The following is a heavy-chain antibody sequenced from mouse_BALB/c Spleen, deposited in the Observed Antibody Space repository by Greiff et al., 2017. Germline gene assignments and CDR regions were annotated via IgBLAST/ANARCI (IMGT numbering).Heavy chain of an antibody. J-gene: IGHJ4*01. CDR1: GFTFSSFG. D-gene: IGHD2-4*01. CDR2: ISSGSSTI. Sequence: EVQLVESGGGLVQPGGSLKLSCAASGFTFSSFGMHWVRQAPEKGLEWVAYISSGSSTIYYADTVKGRFTISRDNPKNTLFLQMTSLRSEDTAMYYCARGGIYYDYDGVYYAMDYWGQGTSVTVSS. CDR3: ARGGIYYDYDGVYYAMDY. V-gene: IGHV5-17*02.